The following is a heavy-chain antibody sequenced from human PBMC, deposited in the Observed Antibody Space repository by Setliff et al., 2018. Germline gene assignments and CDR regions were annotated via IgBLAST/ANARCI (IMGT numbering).Heavy chain of an antibody. D-gene: IGHD6-13*01. CDR3: ARQPYSTTYYYYYYYMDV. V-gene: IGHV4-39*01. CDR2: IFYTGST. J-gene: IGHJ6*03. Sequence: SGETLSLTWSASNRARSSGNYCWGWIRQPPGKGLEWMGSIFYTGSTYYSPSPKSRVTMSIDTSKNQFSLNLNSVTAADTAVYYCARQPYSTTYYYYYYYMDVWGKGTTVTVSS. CDR1: NRARSSGNYC.